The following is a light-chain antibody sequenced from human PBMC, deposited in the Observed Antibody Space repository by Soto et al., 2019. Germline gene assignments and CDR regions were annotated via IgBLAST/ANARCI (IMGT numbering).Light chain of an antibody. CDR3: QQSYRTPYT. CDR1: QDIDIH. J-gene: IGKJ2*01. V-gene: IGKV1-39*01. CDR2: DES. Sequence: DIQMTQSPSSLSASVGVRVTITCRASQDIDIHLSWYQQKPGKVPKLLIYDESTLQSGVPSRFSGSGSGTDFTLTINNLQPEDFVTYYCQQSYRTPYTFGQGTKVDIK.